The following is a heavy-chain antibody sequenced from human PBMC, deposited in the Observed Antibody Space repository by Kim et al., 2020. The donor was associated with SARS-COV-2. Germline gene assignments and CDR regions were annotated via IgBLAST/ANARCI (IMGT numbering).Heavy chain of an antibody. D-gene: IGHD6-13*01. J-gene: IGHJ4*02. CDR3: AREDAARLGYSDY. V-gene: IGHV3-21*01. Sequence: YGDSVKNRFTISRDNAKNSLSLQRNSLRAEDTAVYYCAREDAARLGYSDYWGPGTLVTVSS.